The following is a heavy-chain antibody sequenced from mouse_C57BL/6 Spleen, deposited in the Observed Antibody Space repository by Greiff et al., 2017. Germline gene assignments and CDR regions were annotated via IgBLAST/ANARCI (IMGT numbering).Heavy chain of an antibody. Sequence: VQLQQSGAELVRPGASVTLSCKASGYTFTDYEMHWVKQTPVHGLEWIGAIDPETGGTAYNQKFKGKAILTADKSSSTAYMELRSLTSEDSAVYYCTRRELDGNFWYFDVWGTGTTFTVSS. CDR1: GYTFTDYE. CDR2: IDPETGGT. CDR3: TRRELDGNFWYFDV. D-gene: IGHD2-1*01. J-gene: IGHJ1*03. V-gene: IGHV1-15*01.